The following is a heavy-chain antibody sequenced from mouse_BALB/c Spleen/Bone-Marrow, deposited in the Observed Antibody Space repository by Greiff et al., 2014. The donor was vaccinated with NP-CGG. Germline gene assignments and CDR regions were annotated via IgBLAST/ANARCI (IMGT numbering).Heavy chain of an antibody. J-gene: IGHJ4*01. CDR2: ISSGSSTI. V-gene: IGHV5-17*02. CDR1: GFTFSSFG. Sequence: EVKLVESGGGLVQPGGSRKLSCAASGFTFSSFGMHWVRQAPEKGLEWVAYISSGSSTIYYADTVKGRFTISRDHPKNTLFLQMTSLRSEDTAMYYCARGAYYYGSSYDAMDYWGQGTSVTVSS. CDR3: ARGAYYYGSSYDAMDY. D-gene: IGHD1-1*01.